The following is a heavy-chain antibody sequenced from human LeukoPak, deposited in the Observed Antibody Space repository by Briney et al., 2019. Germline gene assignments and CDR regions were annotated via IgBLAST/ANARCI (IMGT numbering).Heavy chain of an antibody. J-gene: IGHJ5*02. CDR1: GFTFNTYG. CDR2: ISSSSSYI. CDR3: ARNNWFGEFENWFDP. Sequence: GGSLRLSCAASGFTFNTYGMSWVRQAPGKGPEWVSSISSSSSYIYYADSMKGRFTISRDNAKNSLYLQMNSLRAEDTAVYYCARNNWFGEFENWFDPWGQGTLVTVSS. V-gene: IGHV3-21*01. D-gene: IGHD3-10*01.